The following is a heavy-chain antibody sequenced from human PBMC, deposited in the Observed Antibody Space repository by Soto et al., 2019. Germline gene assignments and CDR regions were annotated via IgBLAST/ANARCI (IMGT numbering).Heavy chain of an antibody. V-gene: IGHV1-69*13. CDR2: IIPIFGTA. CDR3: ARGIVVVPDDIPEWFDP. D-gene: IGHD2-2*02. CDR1: GGTFSSYA. Sequence: SVKVSCKASGGTFSSYAISWVRQAPGQGLEWMGGIIPIFGTANYAQKFQGRVTITADESTSTAYMELSSLRSEDTAVYYCARGIVVVPDDIPEWFDPWGQGTLVTVSS. J-gene: IGHJ5*02.